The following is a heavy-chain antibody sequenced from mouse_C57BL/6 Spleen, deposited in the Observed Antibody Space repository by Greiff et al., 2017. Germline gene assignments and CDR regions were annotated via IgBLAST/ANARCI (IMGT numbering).Heavy chain of an antibody. V-gene: IGHV1-18*01. CDR3: ARRGYGSSYSFDY. CDR1: GYTFTDYN. J-gene: IGHJ2*01. Sequence: VQLQQSGPELVKPGASVKIPCKASGYTFTDYNMDWVKQSHGKSLEWIGDINPNNGGTIYNQKFKGKATLTVEKSSSTAYMELRSLTSEDTAVYYCARRGYGSSYSFDYWGQGTTLTVSS. D-gene: IGHD1-1*01. CDR2: INPNNGGT.